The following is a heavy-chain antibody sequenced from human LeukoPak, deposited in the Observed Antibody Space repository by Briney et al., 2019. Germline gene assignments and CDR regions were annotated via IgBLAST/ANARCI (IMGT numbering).Heavy chain of an antibody. CDR3: ARGGASDVSYYFDY. Sequence: GGSLRLSCVGSGFTFSSFAMHWVRQAPGKGLEYVSGIRGNGDSTYYANSVKGRFSVSRDNSKNTLYLQMGSLRTEDMAVYYCARGGASDVSYYFDYWGQGTLVTVSS. CDR2: IRGNGDST. CDR1: GFTFSSFA. V-gene: IGHV3-64*01. D-gene: IGHD1-26*01. J-gene: IGHJ4*02.